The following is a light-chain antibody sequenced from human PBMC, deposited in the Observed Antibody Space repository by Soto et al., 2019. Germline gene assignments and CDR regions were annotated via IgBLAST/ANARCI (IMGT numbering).Light chain of an antibody. CDR3: NSFTTSSTYV. CDR1: SSDIGSYNR. V-gene: IGLV2-18*02. Sequence: QSALTQPASVSGSPGQSITISCTGTSSDIGSYNRVSWYQQPPGTAPKLIIYEVNNRPSGVPDRFSGSKSDNTASLTISGLQAEDEADYYCNSFTTSSTYVFGTGTKVTVL. CDR2: EVN. J-gene: IGLJ1*01.